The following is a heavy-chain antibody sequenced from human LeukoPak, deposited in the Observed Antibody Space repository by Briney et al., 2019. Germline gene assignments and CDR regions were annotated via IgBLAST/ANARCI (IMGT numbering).Heavy chain of an antibody. CDR2: ISAYNGNT. V-gene: IGHV1-18*01. CDR1: GYTFTSYG. CDR3: ARSYYYDSSAYCDY. Sequence: ASVKVSCKASGYTFTSYGISWVRQAPGQGLEWMGRISAYNGNTNYAQKLQGRVTMSTDTSTSTAYMELRSLRSDDTAVYYCARSYYYDSSAYCDYWGQGTQVTVSS. J-gene: IGHJ4*02. D-gene: IGHD3-22*01.